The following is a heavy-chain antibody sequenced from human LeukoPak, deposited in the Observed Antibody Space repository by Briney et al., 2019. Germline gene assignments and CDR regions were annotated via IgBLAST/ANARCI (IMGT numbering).Heavy chain of an antibody. D-gene: IGHD3-22*01. V-gene: IGHV4-4*07. CDR3: AREEFLHEIDSSGYFVY. CDR2: VYSGGDG. Sequence: PSETLSLTCTVSGGSFTGYYWNWIRQPAGQGLEWLGRVYSGGDGNYNPSLTSRVTMLVDTSKNQFSLKLTSLTAADTAGYYCAREEFLHEIDSSGYFVYWGQGTLVTVSS. J-gene: IGHJ4*02. CDR1: GGSFTGYY.